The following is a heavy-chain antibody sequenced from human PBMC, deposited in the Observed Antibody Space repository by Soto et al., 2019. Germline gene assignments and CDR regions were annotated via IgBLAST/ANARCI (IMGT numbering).Heavy chain of an antibody. V-gene: IGHV3-23*01. Sequence: GGSLRLSCAASGFTFSNCGMSWVREAPGKGLEWVSSISASGGSTYYADSVKGRFTISRDNSKNTLYLQMNSLRAEDTAVYYCATHTVGYCGQGTQVTVSS. CDR1: GFTFSNCG. CDR2: ISASGGST. CDR3: ATHTVGY. D-gene: IGHD4-17*01. J-gene: IGHJ4*02.